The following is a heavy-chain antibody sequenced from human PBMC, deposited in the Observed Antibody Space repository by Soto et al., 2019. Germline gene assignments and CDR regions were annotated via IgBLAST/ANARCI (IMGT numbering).Heavy chain of an antibody. V-gene: IGHV4-30-2*01. CDR1: GGSISSVGYP. J-gene: IGHJ4*02. CDR3: ASSSTAAPLNY. CDR2: IYHSGST. D-gene: IGHD6-6*01. Sequence: SETLSLTCAVSGGSISSVGYPWNWIRQPPGKGLEWIGYIYHSGSTYYSPSLKSRVTISVDRSTTQFTLKLSSVTAADTAVYYCASSSTAAPLNYWGQGALVTVSS.